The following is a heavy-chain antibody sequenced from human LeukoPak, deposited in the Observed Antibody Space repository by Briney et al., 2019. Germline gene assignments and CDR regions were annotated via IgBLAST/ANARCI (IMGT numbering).Heavy chain of an antibody. Sequence: NPSETLSLTCAVYGGSFSGYYWSWIRQPPGKGLEWIGEINHSGSTNYNPSLKSRVTISVDTSKNQFSLKLSSVTAADTAVHYCASTKPIVVVVAATSRSLDYWGQGTLVTVSS. CDR3: ASTKPIVVVVAATSRSLDY. D-gene: IGHD2-15*01. CDR2: INHSGST. CDR1: GGSFSGYY. J-gene: IGHJ4*02. V-gene: IGHV4-34*01.